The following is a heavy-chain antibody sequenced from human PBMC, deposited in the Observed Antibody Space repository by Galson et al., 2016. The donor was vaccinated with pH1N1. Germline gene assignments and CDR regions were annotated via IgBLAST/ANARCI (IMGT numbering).Heavy chain of an antibody. CDR3: ARGIRGSYPDRTYYFDS. J-gene: IGHJ4*02. V-gene: IGHV6-1*01. CDR2: TYYRSKWYN. D-gene: IGHD1-26*01. CDR1: GDSVSSTNCA. Sequence: CAISGDSVSSTNCAWDWIRQSPSRGLEWLGRTYYRSKWYNDYAVSVQSRITINPDTSKNHLSLKLTSVTAADAAVYYCARGIRGSYPDRTYYFDSWGQGTLVTVSS.